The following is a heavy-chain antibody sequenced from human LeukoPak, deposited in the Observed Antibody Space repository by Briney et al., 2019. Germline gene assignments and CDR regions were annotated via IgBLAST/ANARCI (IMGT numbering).Heavy chain of an antibody. Sequence: SETLSLTCVVSGYSISSGYHWGWIRQSPGKGLEWIGSIHYSGSTDCNPSLKSRVTISIDTSNNQFSLRLRSVTAADTAVYYCASLGGYQNGNFDFWGQGTLVTVSS. J-gene: IGHJ4*02. CDR1: GYSISSGYH. V-gene: IGHV4-38-2*01. CDR2: IHYSGST. CDR3: ASLGGYQNGNFDF. D-gene: IGHD3-16*01.